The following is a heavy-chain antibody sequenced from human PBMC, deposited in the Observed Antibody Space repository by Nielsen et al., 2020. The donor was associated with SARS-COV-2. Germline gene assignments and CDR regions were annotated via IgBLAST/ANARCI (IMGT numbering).Heavy chain of an antibody. D-gene: IGHD3-16*02. J-gene: IGHJ6*02. CDR1: GFTFSSYW. CDR2: INSDGSST. CDR3: ARGTYYDYVWGSYRYTYYYGMDV. Sequence: GESLKISCAASGFTFSSYWMHWVRQAPGKGLVWVSRINSDGSSTGYADSVKGRFTISRDNAKNTLYLQMNGLRAEDTAVYYCARGTYYDYVWGSYRYTYYYGMDVWGQGTTVTVSS. V-gene: IGHV3-74*01.